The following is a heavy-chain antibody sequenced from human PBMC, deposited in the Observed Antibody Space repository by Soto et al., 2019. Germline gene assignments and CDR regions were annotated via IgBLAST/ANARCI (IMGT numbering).Heavy chain of an antibody. CDR2: IRSKAYGGTT. Sequence: LRLSCTASGFTFGDYAMSWVRQAPGKGLEWVGFIRSKAYGGTTEYAASVKGRFTISRDDSKSIAYLQMNSLKTEDTAVYYCTSQYYDFWSGFRSDWGQGTLVTAPQ. J-gene: IGHJ4*02. CDR1: GFTFGDYA. CDR3: TSQYYDFWSGFRSD. D-gene: IGHD3-3*01. V-gene: IGHV3-49*04.